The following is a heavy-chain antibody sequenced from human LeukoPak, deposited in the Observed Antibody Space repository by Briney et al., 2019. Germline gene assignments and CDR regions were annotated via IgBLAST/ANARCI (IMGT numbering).Heavy chain of an antibody. Sequence: SETLSLTCTVSGDSLSSHYWSWIRQPPGKGLEWIGYIYGSGRTHYDPSLRSRVTISEDTSKNQFSLKLTSVTAADTAVYYCARNVGWYSHDSWGQGTLVTVSS. D-gene: IGHD6-19*01. CDR3: ARNVGWYSHDS. J-gene: IGHJ4*02. CDR1: GDSLSSHY. CDR2: IYGSGRT. V-gene: IGHV4-59*08.